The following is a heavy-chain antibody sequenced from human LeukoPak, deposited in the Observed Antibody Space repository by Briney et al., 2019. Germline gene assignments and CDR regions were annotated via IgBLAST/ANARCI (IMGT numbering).Heavy chain of an antibody. CDR1: GFAFSSYA. V-gene: IGHV3-30*04. J-gene: IGHJ4*02. D-gene: IGHD3-3*01. CDR2: ISNDGRNK. Sequence: GRSLRLSCAASGFAFSSYAMHWVRQAPGKGLEWVALISNDGRNKYHADSVKGRLTISRDNSKNTVYLQMNSLRAEDTAVYYCARDPVSVGLRINSDYWGQGTLVTVSS. CDR3: ARDPVSVGLRINSDY.